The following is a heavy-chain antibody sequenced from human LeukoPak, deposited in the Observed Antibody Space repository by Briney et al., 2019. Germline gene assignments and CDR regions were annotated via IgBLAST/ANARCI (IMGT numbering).Heavy chain of an antibody. Sequence: EASVKVSCKASGYTFTSYGISWVRQAPGQGLEWMGWISAYNGNTNYAQKLQGRATMTTDTSTSTAYMELRSLRSDDTAVYYCARTSPGDYSQGRSFDPWGQGTLVTVSS. J-gene: IGHJ5*02. D-gene: IGHD4-11*01. CDR3: ARTSPGDYSQGRSFDP. CDR2: ISAYNGNT. CDR1: GYTFTSYG. V-gene: IGHV1-18*01.